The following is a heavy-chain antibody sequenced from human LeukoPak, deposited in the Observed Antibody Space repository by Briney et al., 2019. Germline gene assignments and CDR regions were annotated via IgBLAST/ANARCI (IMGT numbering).Heavy chain of an antibody. V-gene: IGHV3-11*01. Sequence: GGSLRLSCAASGFTLSDYYMSWVRQAPGKGLEWVSYISSSGSTIYYADSVKGRFTISRDNAKNSLYLQMNSLRAEDTAVYYCARDSPYCGGDCYADYWGQGTLVTVSS. D-gene: IGHD2-21*02. CDR3: ARDSPYCGGDCYADY. CDR1: GFTLSDYY. J-gene: IGHJ4*02. CDR2: ISSSGSTI.